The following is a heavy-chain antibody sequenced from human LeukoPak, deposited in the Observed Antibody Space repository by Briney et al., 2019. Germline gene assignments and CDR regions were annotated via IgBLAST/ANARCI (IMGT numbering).Heavy chain of an antibody. CDR1: GFAFGDDF. CDR2: ISSSGNNK. CDR3: ARVPPAMYCSSSSCSDYYYYMDV. J-gene: IGHJ6*03. V-gene: IGHV3-11*04. D-gene: IGHD2-2*01. Sequence: PGGSLRLSCAASGFAFGDDFMNWVRQAPGKGLEWVSDISSSGNNKFYADSVKGRFTISRDNAKNSLYLQMNSLRAEDTAVYYCARVPPAMYCSSSSCSDYYYYMDVWGKGTAVTVSS.